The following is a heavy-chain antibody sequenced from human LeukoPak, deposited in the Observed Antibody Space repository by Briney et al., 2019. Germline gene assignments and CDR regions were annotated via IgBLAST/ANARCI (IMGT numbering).Heavy chain of an antibody. D-gene: IGHD1-26*01. J-gene: IGHJ3*02. V-gene: IGHV4-4*07. Sequence: SEPLSLTCTVSGGSISSYYWSWIRQPAGKGLEWIGRIYTSGSTNYNPSLQSRVTMSVDTSKNQFSLKLSSVTAADTAVYYCARVLVDAVGATEDAFDIWGQGTMVTVSS. CDR1: GGSISSYY. CDR3: ARVLVDAVGATEDAFDI. CDR2: IYTSGST.